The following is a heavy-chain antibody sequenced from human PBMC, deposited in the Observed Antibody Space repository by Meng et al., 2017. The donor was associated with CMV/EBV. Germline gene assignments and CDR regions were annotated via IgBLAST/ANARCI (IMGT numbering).Heavy chain of an antibody. V-gene: IGHV4-59*01. CDR3: ARDGGIAARYYFDY. J-gene: IGHJ4*02. CDR1: GGSISSYY. Sequence: SETLSLTCTVSGGSISSYYWSWIRQPPGKGLEWIGYIYYSGGTNYNPSLKSRVTISVDTSKNQFSLKLSSVTAADTAVYYCARDGGIAARYYFDYWGQGTLVTVSS. CDR2: IYYSGGT. D-gene: IGHD6-6*01.